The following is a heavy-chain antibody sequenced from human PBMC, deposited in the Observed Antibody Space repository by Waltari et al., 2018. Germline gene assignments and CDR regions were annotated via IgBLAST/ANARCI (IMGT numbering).Heavy chain of an antibody. Sequence: EVQLVESGGGLVQPGGSLRLSCAASGFTFSSYSINWVRQAPGKGLEWVSYISGSGIIYYADSVKGRFTISRDNGKNSLYLQMNSLRAEDTAVYYCASRHWLQRRGYYFDYWGQGTLVTVSS. CDR3: ASRHWLQRRGYYFDY. CDR1: GFTFSSYS. CDR2: ISGSGII. V-gene: IGHV3-48*01. D-gene: IGHD5-12*01. J-gene: IGHJ4*02.